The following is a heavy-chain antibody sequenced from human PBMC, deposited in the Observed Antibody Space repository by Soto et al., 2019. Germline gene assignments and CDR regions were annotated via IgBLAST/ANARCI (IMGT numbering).Heavy chain of an antibody. J-gene: IGHJ4*02. D-gene: IGHD5-18*01. CDR1: GFTFSSYA. V-gene: IGHV3-30-3*01. CDR3: ARAPLTGRFADTAYIDY. Sequence: QVQLVESGGGVVQPGRSLRLSCAASGFTFSSYAMHWVRQAQGKGLEWVAVISYDGSNKYYADSVKGRFTISRDNSKNTLYLQMNRLRAEDTAVYYCARAPLTGRFADTAYIDYWGLGTLVTVSS. CDR2: ISYDGSNK.